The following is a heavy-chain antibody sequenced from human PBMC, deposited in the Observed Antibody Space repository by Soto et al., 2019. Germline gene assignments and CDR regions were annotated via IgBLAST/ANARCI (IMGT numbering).Heavy chain of an antibody. V-gene: IGHV1-69*13. CDR1: GGTFSSYA. J-gene: IGHJ4*02. Sequence: SVKVSCKASGGTFSSYAISWVRQAPGQGLEWTGGIIPIFGTANYAQKFQGRVTITADESTSTAYMELSSLRSEDTAVYYCARRLYYDSSGYYEKGFDYWGQGTLVTVSS. CDR3: ARRLYYDSSGYYEKGFDY. CDR2: IIPIFGTA. D-gene: IGHD3-22*01.